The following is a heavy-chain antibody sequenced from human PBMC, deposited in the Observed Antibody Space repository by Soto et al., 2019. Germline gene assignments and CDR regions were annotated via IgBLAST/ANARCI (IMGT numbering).Heavy chain of an antibody. J-gene: IGHJ4*02. Sequence: SVKVSCKASGGTFSSYAISWVRQAPGQGLEWMGGIIPIFGTANYAQKFQGRVTITADESTSTAYMELSSLRSEGTAVYYCARAPLPPSIFGVVITNYFDYWGQGTLVTVSS. CDR1: GGTFSSYA. CDR3: ARAPLPPSIFGVVITNYFDY. CDR2: IIPIFGTA. D-gene: IGHD3-3*01. V-gene: IGHV1-69*13.